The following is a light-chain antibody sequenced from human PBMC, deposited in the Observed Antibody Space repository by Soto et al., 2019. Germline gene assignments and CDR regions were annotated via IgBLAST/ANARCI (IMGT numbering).Light chain of an antibody. CDR2: WAS. Sequence: DIVMTQSPDSLTVSLGERATVNCKSSQSSLYNSNNKNYLAWYQQKIGQPPKLLISWASIRESGVPDRFSGSGSGTDFTLTISSLQSEDVAVYYCQQYYDPPLTFGGGTKVEI. CDR3: QQYYDPPLT. CDR1: QSSLYNSNNKNY. J-gene: IGKJ4*01. V-gene: IGKV4-1*01.